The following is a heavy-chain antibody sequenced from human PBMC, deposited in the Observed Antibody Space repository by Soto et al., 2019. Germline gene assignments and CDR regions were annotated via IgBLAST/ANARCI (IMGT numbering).Heavy chain of an antibody. D-gene: IGHD5-12*01. CDR2: IYYSGST. Sequence: SETLSLTCTVSGGSISSYYWSWIRQPPGKGLEWIGYIYYSGSTNYNPSLKSRVTISVDTSKNQFSLKLSSVTAADTAVYYCARVKDGYNYWDYWGKGTLVTVSS. CDR3: ARVKDGYNYWDY. J-gene: IGHJ4*02. V-gene: IGHV4-59*01. CDR1: GGSISSYY.